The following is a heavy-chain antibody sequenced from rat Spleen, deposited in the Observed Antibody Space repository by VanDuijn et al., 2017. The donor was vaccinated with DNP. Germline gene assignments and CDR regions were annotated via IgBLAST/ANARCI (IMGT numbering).Heavy chain of an antibody. CDR1: GFTFSDYN. D-gene: IGHD1-5*01. V-gene: IGHV2-27*01. Sequence: VQLVESGGGLLQPGRSLKLSCAASGFTFSDYNMAWVRQAPTKGLEWMGRIQNGGSTDYNSALKSRLSINRDTSKSQVFLKMNSVQTDDTAMYFCARSRYNYVGWFAYWGQGTLVTVSS. CDR2: IQNGGST. CDR3: ARSRYNYVGWFAY. J-gene: IGHJ3*01.